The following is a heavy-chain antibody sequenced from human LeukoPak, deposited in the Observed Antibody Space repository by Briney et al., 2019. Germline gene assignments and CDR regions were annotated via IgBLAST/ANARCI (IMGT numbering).Heavy chain of an antibody. J-gene: IGHJ4*02. CDR3: ASTPYSSGWYAETFDY. CDR1: GGTFSSYA. CDR2: IIPIFGTA. V-gene: IGHV1-69*13. Sequence: SVKVSCKASGGTFSSYAISWVRQAPGQGLEWMGGIIPIFGTANYAQKFQGRVTITADESTSTAYMELSSLRSEDTAVYYCASTPYSSGWYAETFDYWGQGTLVTVSS. D-gene: IGHD6-19*01.